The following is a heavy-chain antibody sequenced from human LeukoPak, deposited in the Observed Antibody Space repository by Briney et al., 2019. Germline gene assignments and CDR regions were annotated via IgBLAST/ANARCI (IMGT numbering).Heavy chain of an antibody. CDR3: ARARYVNSFYAFDI. J-gene: IGHJ3*02. CDR2: LSKSGNT. D-gene: IGHD3-9*01. CDR1: GGSISSYY. V-gene: IGHV4-59*01. Sequence: SSETLSLTCTVSGGSISSYYWSWIRLPPGKGLEWIGYLSKSGNTNYSPSLKSRVTIFGDTSKNQFFLKLSSVTAAGTAVYYCARARYVNSFYAFDIWGQGTLVTVSS.